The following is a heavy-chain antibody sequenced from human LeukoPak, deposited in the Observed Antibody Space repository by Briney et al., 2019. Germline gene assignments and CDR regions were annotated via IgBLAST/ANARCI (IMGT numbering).Heavy chain of an antibody. CDR3: AKGTTPTLYSSGWYTNYYYYMDV. CDR2: ISSSSSYI. Sequence: PGGSLRLSCAASGFTFSSYSMNWVRQAPGKGLEWVSSISSSSSYIYYADSVKGRFTISRDNAKNSLYLQMNSLRAEDTAVYYCAKGTTPTLYSSGWYTNYYYYMDVWGKGTTVTVSS. V-gene: IGHV3-21*04. D-gene: IGHD6-19*01. CDR1: GFTFSSYS. J-gene: IGHJ6*03.